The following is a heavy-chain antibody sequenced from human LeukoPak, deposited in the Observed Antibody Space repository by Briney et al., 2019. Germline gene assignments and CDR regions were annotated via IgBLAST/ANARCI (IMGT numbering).Heavy chain of an antibody. CDR3: ASSKLGYSYGPGSNWFDP. D-gene: IGHD5-18*01. Sequence: SVKVSCKASGGTFSSYAISWVRQAPGQGLEWMGGIIPIFGTANYAQKFQGRVTITADKSTSTAYMELSSLRSEDTAVYYCASSKLGYSYGPGSNWFDPWGQGTLVTVSA. CDR2: IIPIFGTA. J-gene: IGHJ5*02. V-gene: IGHV1-69*06. CDR1: GGTFSSYA.